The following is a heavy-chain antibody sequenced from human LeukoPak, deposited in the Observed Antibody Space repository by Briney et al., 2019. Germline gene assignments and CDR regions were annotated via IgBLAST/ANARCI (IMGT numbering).Heavy chain of an antibody. V-gene: IGHV1-2*02. CDR2: INPNSGGT. D-gene: IGHD4-23*01. CDR1: GYTFTGYY. Sequence: ASVKVSCKASGYTFTGYYMHWVRQAPGQGLEWMGWINPNSGGTNYAQKFQGRVTMTRDTSISTAYMELSRLRSDDAAVYYCARDGYDYGGNFFDYWGQGTLVTVSS. CDR3: ARDGYDYGGNFFDY. J-gene: IGHJ4*02.